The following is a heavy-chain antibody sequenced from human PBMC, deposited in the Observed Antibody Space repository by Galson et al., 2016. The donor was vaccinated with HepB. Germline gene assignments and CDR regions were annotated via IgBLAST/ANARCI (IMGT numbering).Heavy chain of an antibody. D-gene: IGHD4-17*01. J-gene: IGHJ4*02. CDR2: TYHRGKWYY. CDR3: ARLSIPDYGDGWYFAY. CDR1: GDSVSSNSAA. Sequence: CAISGDSVSSNSAAWNWIRQSSSGGLEWLGRTYHRGKWYYDYAASLESRISIDPDTSNNQFSLHLRSVAPDDTAVYYCARLSIPDYGDGWYFAYWGRGILVTVSS. V-gene: IGHV6-1*01.